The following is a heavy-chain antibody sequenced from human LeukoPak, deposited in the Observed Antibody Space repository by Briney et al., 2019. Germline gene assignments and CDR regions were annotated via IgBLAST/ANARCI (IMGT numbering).Heavy chain of an antibody. CDR2: ISGSGGST. Sequence: GGSLRLSCAASGFTFSSFAMTWVRQAPGKGLEWVSAISGSGGSTYYAGSVKGRFTISRDNSKNTVYLQMNSLRGEDTAVYYCAKGAAFSGSWYLDYWGQGTLATVST. CDR1: GFTFSSFA. D-gene: IGHD6-13*01. CDR3: AKGAAFSGSWYLDY. J-gene: IGHJ4*02. V-gene: IGHV3-23*01.